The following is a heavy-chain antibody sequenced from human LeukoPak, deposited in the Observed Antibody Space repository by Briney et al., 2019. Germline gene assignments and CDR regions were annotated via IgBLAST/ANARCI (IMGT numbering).Heavy chain of an antibody. D-gene: IGHD6-19*01. J-gene: IGHJ6*03. CDR3: ARHPGLAVAGTRFDYYYYMDV. CDR1: GGSFSGYY. Sequence: SSETLSLTCAVYGGSFSGYYWSWIRQPPGKGLEWIGEINHSGSTNYNPSLKSRVTISVDTSKNQFSLKLSSVTAADTAVYYCARHPGLAVAGTRFDYYYYMDVWGKGTTVTISS. CDR2: INHSGST. V-gene: IGHV4-34*01.